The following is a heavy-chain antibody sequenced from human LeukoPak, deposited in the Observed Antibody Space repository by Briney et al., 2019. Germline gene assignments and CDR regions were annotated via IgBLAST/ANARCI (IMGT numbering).Heavy chain of an antibody. CDR3: ARDPGYGLGVDYGDY. V-gene: IGHV3-66*01. CDR2: IHRGGNT. CDR1: GFTVSGDY. D-gene: IGHD3-10*01. J-gene: IGHJ4*02. Sequence: GASLRLSCAASGFTVSGDYMSWGRQAPGKGLEWLSVIHRGGNTYYADSVKGRFTISRDSSKNTVFLQMDSLRAEDTAVCYCARDPGYGLGVDYGDYWGQGTLVTVSS.